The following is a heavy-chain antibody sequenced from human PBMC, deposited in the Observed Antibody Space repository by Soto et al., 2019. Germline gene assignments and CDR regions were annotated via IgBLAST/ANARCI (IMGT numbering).Heavy chain of an antibody. CDR3: ARVEGVAVAGTYNY. D-gene: IGHD6-19*01. Sequence: SETLSLTCTVSGGSISSGDYYWSWIRQPPGKGLEWIGYIYYSGSTYYNPSLKSRVTISVDTSKNQFSLKLSSVTAADTAVYYCARVEGVAVAGTYNYWGQGTLVTVSS. V-gene: IGHV4-30-4*01. CDR2: IYYSGST. J-gene: IGHJ4*02. CDR1: GGSISSGDYY.